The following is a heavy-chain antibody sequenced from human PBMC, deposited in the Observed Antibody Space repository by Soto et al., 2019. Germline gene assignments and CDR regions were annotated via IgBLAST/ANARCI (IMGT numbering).Heavy chain of an antibody. CDR2: ISYDGSNK. Sequence: GESLRLSCPASGFTFSSYGMHWVRQAPGKGLEWVAVISYDGSNKYYADSVKGRFTISRDNSKNTLYLQMNSLRAEDMAVYYCAKDRTDYWPTNDAFDIWGQGTMVTVSS. J-gene: IGHJ3*02. CDR1: GFTFSSYG. D-gene: IGHD2-8*02. CDR3: AKDRTDYWPTNDAFDI. V-gene: IGHV3-30*18.